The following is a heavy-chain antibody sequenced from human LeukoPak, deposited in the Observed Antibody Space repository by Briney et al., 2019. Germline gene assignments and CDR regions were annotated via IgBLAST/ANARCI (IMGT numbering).Heavy chain of an antibody. J-gene: IGHJ6*03. CDR3: ARLPPSTYCSSTSCYPNYYMDV. Sequence: GESLKISCKGSGYSFTSYWIGWVRQMPGKGLEWMGIIYPGDSDTRYSPSFQGQVTISADKSISTAYLQWSSLKASDTAMYYCARLPPSTYCSSTSCYPNYYMDVWGKGTTVTVSS. CDR1: GYSFTSYW. V-gene: IGHV5-51*01. D-gene: IGHD2-2*01. CDR2: IYPGDSDT.